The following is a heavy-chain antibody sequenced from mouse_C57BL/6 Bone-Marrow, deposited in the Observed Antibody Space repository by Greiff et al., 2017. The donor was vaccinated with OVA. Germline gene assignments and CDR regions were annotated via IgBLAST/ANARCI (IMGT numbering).Heavy chain of an antibody. CDR2: IDPENGDT. V-gene: IGHV14-4*01. D-gene: IGHD6-5*01. J-gene: IGHJ2*01. CDR3: TSYCNFDY. Sequence: EVKLVESGAELVRPGASVKLSCTASGFNFKDDYMHWVKQRPEQGLEWIGWIDPENGDTEYASKFQGKATITTETSSNTAYLQLSSLTSEDAAVYYCTSYCNFDYWGQGTTLTVSS. CDR1: GFNFKDDY.